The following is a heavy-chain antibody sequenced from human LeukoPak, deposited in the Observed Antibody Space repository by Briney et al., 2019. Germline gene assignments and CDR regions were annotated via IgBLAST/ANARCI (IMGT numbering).Heavy chain of an antibody. CDR3: ASRNQYCGGDCFWAFDI. V-gene: IGHV3-21*01. CDR2: ISSSGSYI. Sequence: GGSLRLSCAASGFTFSTNCMTWVRQAPGEGLEWVSSISSSGSYIYYADSVKGRFTISRDNAKNSLYLQMNSLRAEDTAVYYCASRNQYCGGDCFWAFDIWGQGTMVTGSS. D-gene: IGHD2-21*02. CDR1: GFTFSTNC. J-gene: IGHJ3*02.